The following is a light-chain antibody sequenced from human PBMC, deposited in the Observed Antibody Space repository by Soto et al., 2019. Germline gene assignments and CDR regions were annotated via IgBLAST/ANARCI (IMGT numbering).Light chain of an antibody. CDR3: QQFNSYPRT. CDR1: QGISSA. V-gene: IGKV1-13*02. CDR2: DAS. J-gene: IGKJ1*01. Sequence: ALQLTQSPSSLSASVGDRVTITCRASQGISSALAWYQQKPGKAPKLLIYDASSLESGVPSRFSGTGSGTDFTLTISSLLPEDFATYYCQQFNSYPRTFGQGTKVEIK.